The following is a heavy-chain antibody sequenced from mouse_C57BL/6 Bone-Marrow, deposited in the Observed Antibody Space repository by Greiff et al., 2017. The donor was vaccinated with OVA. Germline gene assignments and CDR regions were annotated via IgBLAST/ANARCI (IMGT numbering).Heavy chain of an antibody. V-gene: IGHV1-81*01. D-gene: IGHD2-2*01. CDR1: GYTFTSYG. CDR2: IYPRSGNT. J-gene: IGHJ2*01. CDR3: ARDSGYPFDH. Sequence: QVHVKQSGAELARPGASVKLSCKASGYTFTSYGISWVKQRTGQGLEWIGEIYPRSGNTYYNEKFKGKATLTADKSSSTAYMELRSLTSEDSAVYFCARDSGYPFDHWGQGTTLTVSS.